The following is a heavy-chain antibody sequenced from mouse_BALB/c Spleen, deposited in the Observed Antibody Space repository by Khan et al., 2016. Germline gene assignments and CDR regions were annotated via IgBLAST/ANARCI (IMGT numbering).Heavy chain of an antibody. CDR3: TRGTGYFDY. CDR1: GYTFTSFW. V-gene: IGHV1-69*02. D-gene: IGHD3-3*01. CDR2: IYPSDSYT. J-gene: IGHJ2*01. Sequence: QVQLQQPGAELVRPGASVKLSCKASGYTFTSFWINWVKQRPGQGLEWIGHIYPSDSYTDYNQKFKDRATLTVDKSSNTAYMQLNSPTSEDSAGYYSTRGTGYFDYWGQGTTLTVSS.